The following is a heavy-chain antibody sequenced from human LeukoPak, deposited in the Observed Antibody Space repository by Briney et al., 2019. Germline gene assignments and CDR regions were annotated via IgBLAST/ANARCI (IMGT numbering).Heavy chain of an antibody. CDR2: IKQEGSEK. D-gene: IGHD6-19*01. J-gene: IGHJ4*02. Sequence: TGGSLRLSCAASGFTVSSNYMTWVRQAPGKGLEWVASIKQEGSEKNYVDSVKGRFTIARDNARTSLSLQMTSLRAEDTAVFYCARDKQGSFIYWGQGTLVTVPS. CDR1: GFTVSSNY. CDR3: ARDKQGSFIY. V-gene: IGHV3-7*01.